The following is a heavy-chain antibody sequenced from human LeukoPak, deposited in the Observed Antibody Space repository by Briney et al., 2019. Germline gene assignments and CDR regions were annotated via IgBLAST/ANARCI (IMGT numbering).Heavy chain of an antibody. D-gene: IGHD3-22*01. Sequence: SETLFLTCTVSGGSISSSSYYWGWIRQPPGKGLEWIGSIYYSGSTYYNPSLKSRVTISVDTSKNQFSLKLSSVTAADTAVYYCARHGIVVVMYFDYWGQGTLVTVSS. V-gene: IGHV4-39*01. CDR1: GGSISSSSYY. J-gene: IGHJ4*02. CDR2: IYYSGST. CDR3: ARHGIVVVMYFDY.